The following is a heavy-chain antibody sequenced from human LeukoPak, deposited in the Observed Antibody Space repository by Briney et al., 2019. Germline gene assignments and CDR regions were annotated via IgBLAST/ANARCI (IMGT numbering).Heavy chain of an antibody. Sequence: GGSLRLSCAASGFTFDDYAMHWVRQAPGKGLEWVSGISWNSGSIGYADSVKGRFTISRDNAKNSLYLQMNSLRAEDTALYYCPKDLDNGGDDAFDIWGQGTMVTVSS. CDR2: ISWNSGSI. D-gene: IGHD4-23*01. CDR3: PKDLDNGGDDAFDI. J-gene: IGHJ3*02. CDR1: GFTFDDYA. V-gene: IGHV3-9*01.